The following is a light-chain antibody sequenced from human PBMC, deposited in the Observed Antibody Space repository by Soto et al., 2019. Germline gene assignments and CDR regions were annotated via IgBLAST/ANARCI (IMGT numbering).Light chain of an antibody. Sequence: IQLTQSPSSLSTSVGDSVTITCRASQSISNFLNWYQHKPGKAPDLLIYAASTLFSGVPSRFRGSGSGTDFTLTITSLQPEDFATYYCQQSYRAPYTFGQGTKPEIK. V-gene: IGKV1-39*01. CDR2: AAS. CDR3: QQSYRAPYT. J-gene: IGKJ2*01. CDR1: QSISNF.